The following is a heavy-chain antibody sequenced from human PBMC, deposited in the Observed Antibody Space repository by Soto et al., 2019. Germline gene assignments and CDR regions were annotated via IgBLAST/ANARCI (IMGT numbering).Heavy chain of an antibody. CDR2: IYYSGST. J-gene: IGHJ6*03. D-gene: IGHD5-12*01. CDR3: ARLSKGYSGYAAPENYYYYYYMDV. Sequence: SETLSLTCTVSGGSISSYYWSWIRQPPGKGLEWIGYIYYSGSTNYNPSLKSRVTISVDTSKNQFSLKLSSVTAADTAVYYCARLSKGYSGYAAPENYYYYYYMDVWGKGTTVTVSS. CDR1: GGSISSYY. V-gene: IGHV4-59*08.